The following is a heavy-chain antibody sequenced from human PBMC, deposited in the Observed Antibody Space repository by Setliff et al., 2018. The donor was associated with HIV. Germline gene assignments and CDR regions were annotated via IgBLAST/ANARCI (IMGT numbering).Heavy chain of an antibody. V-gene: IGHV3-53*01. CDR3: ARGVAINYYGSGTYLGH. D-gene: IGHD3-10*01. CDR2: LYISGKR. J-gene: IGHJ4*02. CDR1: GFNVSNNY. Sequence: LRLSCAPSGFNVSNNYMTWVRQAPGKGLEWVSILYISGKRSYVDSVKGRFTISRDNYNTLHLQMNSLRAEDTAVYYCARGVAINYYGSGTYLGHWGQGTLVTVSS.